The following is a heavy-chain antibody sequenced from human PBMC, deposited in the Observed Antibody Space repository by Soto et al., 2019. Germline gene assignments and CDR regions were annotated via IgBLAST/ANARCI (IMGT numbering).Heavy chain of an antibody. V-gene: IGHV1-69*13. CDR1: GGTFSSYA. J-gene: IGHJ5*02. D-gene: IGHD5-18*01. CDR2: IIPIFGTA. Sequence: SVKVSCKASGGTFSSYAISWVRQAPGQGLEWMGGIIPIFGTANYAQKFQGRVTITADESTSTAYMELSSLRSEDTAVYYCARQLSGYSYGPIPNRFVPWGQGPLVTVSS. CDR3: ARQLSGYSYGPIPNRFVP.